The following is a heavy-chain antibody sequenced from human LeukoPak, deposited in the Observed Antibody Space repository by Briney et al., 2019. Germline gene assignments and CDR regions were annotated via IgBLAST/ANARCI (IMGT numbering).Heavy chain of an antibody. J-gene: IGHJ4*02. CDR1: GFTFSSYW. CDR3: ASLYYGAADY. CDR2: IASDGSST. V-gene: IGHV3-74*01. D-gene: IGHD4-17*01. Sequence: GGSLRPSCAASGFTFSSYWMNWVRQAPGKGLVWVSRIASDGSSTTYADSVKGRFTISRDNAKSSLYLQMNSLRAEDTAVYYCASLYYGAADYWGQGTLVTVSS.